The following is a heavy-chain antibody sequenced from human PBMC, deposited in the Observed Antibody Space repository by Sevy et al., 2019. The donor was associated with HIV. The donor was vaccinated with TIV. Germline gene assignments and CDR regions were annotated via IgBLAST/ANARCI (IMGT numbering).Heavy chain of an antibody. Sequence: GGSLRLSCAASGFTFSSYSMNWARQAPGKGLEWVSSISSSSSYIYYADSVKGRFTISRDNAKNSLYLQMNSLRAEDTAVYYCARVIPDLDYYGMDVWGQGTTVTVSS. CDR3: ARVIPDLDYYGMDV. CDR1: GFTFSSYS. CDR2: ISSSSSYI. V-gene: IGHV3-21*01. J-gene: IGHJ6*02.